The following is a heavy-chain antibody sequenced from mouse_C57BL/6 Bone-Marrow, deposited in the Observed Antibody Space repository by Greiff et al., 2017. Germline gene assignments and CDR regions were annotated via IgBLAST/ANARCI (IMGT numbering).Heavy chain of an antibody. D-gene: IGHD2-12*01. CDR3: AIPLDDEGGYAMDY. CDR2: IDPNSGGT. J-gene: IGHJ4*01. Sequence: VQLQQSGAELVKPGASVKLSCKASGYTFTSYWMHWVKQRPGRGLEWIGMIDPNSGGTKYNEKFKSKATLTVDKPSSTAYMQLSSLTSEDSAVYDCAIPLDDEGGYAMDYWGQGTSVTVSS. CDR1: GYTFTSYW. V-gene: IGHV1-72*01.